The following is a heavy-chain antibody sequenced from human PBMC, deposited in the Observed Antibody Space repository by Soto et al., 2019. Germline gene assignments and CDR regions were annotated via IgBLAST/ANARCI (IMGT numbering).Heavy chain of an antibody. J-gene: IGHJ4*02. CDR1: DGAVRSSSYY. Sequence: PSETLSLTCTVSDGAVRSSSYYWGWVRQPPGKGLEWIGSVYYSGSTYYNPSLESRVTISVDKSKNQFSLKLMSLSAADTAVYYCGRLEGLATISYYFDYWGQGALVTVSS. CDR2: VYYSGST. D-gene: IGHD3-9*01. CDR3: GRLEGLATISYYFDY. V-gene: IGHV4-39*01.